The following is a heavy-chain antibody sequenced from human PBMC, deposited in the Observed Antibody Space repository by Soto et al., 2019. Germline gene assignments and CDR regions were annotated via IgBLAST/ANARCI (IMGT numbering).Heavy chain of an antibody. Sequence: GGSLRLSCAASEFTFSSYTMSWVRQAPGRGLEWVSSITATGGSTYNAGSVKGRFTISRDNSKNTLYMQMNSLRAEDTAVYYCAKGLSGGFRVDYWGQEPLVTVS. CDR2: ITATGGST. D-gene: IGHD2-15*01. V-gene: IGHV3-23*01. CDR1: EFTFSSYT. CDR3: AKGLSGGFRVDY. J-gene: IGHJ4*02.